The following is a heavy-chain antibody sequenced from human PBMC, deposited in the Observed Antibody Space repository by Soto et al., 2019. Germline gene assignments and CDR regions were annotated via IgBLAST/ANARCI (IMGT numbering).Heavy chain of an antibody. Sequence: PGGSLRLSCAASGFTFSSYAMSWVRQAPGQGLEWVSAISGSGGSTYCADSVKGRFTNSRDNSKNTLYLQMNSLRAEDTAVYYCAKDLSLVYYDSSGYPDYWGQGTLVTVSS. V-gene: IGHV3-23*01. D-gene: IGHD3-22*01. CDR1: GFTFSSYA. J-gene: IGHJ4*02. CDR2: ISGSGGST. CDR3: AKDLSLVYYDSSGYPDY.